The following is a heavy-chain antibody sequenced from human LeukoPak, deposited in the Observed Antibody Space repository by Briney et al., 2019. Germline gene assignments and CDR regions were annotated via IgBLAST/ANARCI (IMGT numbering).Heavy chain of an antibody. CDR3: ARARRYNWNDRADAFDI. CDR1: GYTFTSYA. V-gene: IGHV1-3*01. J-gene: IGHJ3*02. CDR2: INAGNGNT. D-gene: IGHD1-1*01. Sequence: ASVKVSCKASGYTFTSYAMHWVRQAPGQRLEWMGWINAGNGNTKYSQKFQGRVTITRDTSASTAYMELSSLRSEDTAVYYCARARRYNWNDRADAFDIWGQGTMVTVSS.